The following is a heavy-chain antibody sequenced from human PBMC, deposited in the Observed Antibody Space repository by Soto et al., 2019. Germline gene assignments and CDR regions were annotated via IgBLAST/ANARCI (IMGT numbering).Heavy chain of an antibody. J-gene: IGHJ5*02. CDR2: MYSSGNT. D-gene: IGHD3-22*01. CDR3: ARQPYDSSGYYYGA. V-gene: IGHV4-39*01. Sequence: QLQLQESGPGLVKPSETLSLTCTVSAGSISRSNYYWGWIRQPPGKGLEWIGSMYSSGNTYYNPSLNSRVTISVDTSKNQFSLKLTSVTAADTAVYYCARQPYDSSGYYYGAWGQGPLVTVSS. CDR1: AGSISRSNYY.